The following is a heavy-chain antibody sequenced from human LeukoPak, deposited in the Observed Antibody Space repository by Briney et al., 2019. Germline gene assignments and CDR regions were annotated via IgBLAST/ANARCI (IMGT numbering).Heavy chain of an antibody. Sequence: SETLSLTCTVSAGSISSYYWNWIRQPPGKGLEWIGYISYTGNTKHNPSLKSRVTISVDTSKNQFSLKLRSVTAADTAVYYCARVPGYSDSGGYSYFDSWGQGTLVTVPS. J-gene: IGHJ4*02. CDR1: AGSISSYY. CDR3: ARVPGYSDSGGYSYFDS. D-gene: IGHD3-22*01. CDR2: ISYTGNT. V-gene: IGHV4-59*01.